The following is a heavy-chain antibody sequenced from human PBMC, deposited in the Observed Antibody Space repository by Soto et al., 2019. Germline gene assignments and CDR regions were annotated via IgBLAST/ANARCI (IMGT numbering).Heavy chain of an antibody. J-gene: IGHJ4*02. V-gene: IGHV4-31*03. CDR3: ASLSCIQSSPLLDY. D-gene: IGHD5-18*01. Sequence: PSETLSLTCTVSGGSISSGGYYWSWIRQHPGKGLEWIGYIYYSGSTYYNPSLKSRVTISVDTSKNQFSLKLSSVTAADTAVYYCASLSCIQSSPLLDYWGQGTPVTVSS. CDR1: GGSISSGGYY. CDR2: IYYSGST.